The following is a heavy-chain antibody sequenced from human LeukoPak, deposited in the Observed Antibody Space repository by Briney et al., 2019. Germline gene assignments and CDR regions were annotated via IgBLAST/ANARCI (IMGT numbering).Heavy chain of an antibody. CDR2: IYYSGST. CDR1: GGSISSISYY. J-gene: IGHJ4*02. D-gene: IGHD3-9*01. V-gene: IGHV4-39*07. CDR3: AREETYYDILTGYYIAPFDY. Sequence: SETLSLTCTVSGGSISSISYYWGWTRQPPGKGLEWIGSIYYSGSTYYNPSLKSRVTISVDTSKNQFSLKLSSVTAADTAVYYCAREETYYDILTGYYIAPFDYWGQGTLVTVSS.